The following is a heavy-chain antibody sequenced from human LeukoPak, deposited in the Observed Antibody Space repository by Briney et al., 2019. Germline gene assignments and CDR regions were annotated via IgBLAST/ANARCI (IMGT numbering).Heavy chain of an antibody. CDR1: GFTFSSYA. CDR2: ISGSGGST. D-gene: IGHD4-17*01. V-gene: IGHV3-23*01. CDR3: AAAPTDVYYFDY. J-gene: IGHJ4*02. Sequence: GGSLRLSCAASGFTFSSYAMSWVRQAPGKGLEWVSAISGSGGSTYYADSVKGRFTISRDNSKNTLYLRMNSLRAEDTAVYYCAAAPTDVYYFDYWGQGTLVTVSS.